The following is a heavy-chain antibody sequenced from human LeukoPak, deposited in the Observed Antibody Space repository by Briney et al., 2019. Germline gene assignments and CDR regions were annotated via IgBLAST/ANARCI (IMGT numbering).Heavy chain of an antibody. D-gene: IGHD3-9*01. Sequence: SQTLSLTCAVSGGSISSGGYSWSWIRQPPGKGLEWIGYIYHSGSTYYNPSLKSRVTISVDRSKNQFSLKLSSVTAADTAVYYCAREDYDILTGYQWGQGTLVTVSS. CDR2: IYHSGST. V-gene: IGHV4-30-2*01. CDR1: GGSISSGGYS. CDR3: AREDYDILTGYQ. J-gene: IGHJ4*02.